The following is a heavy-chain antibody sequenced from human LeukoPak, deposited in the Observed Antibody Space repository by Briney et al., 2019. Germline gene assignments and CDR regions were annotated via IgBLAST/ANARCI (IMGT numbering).Heavy chain of an antibody. Sequence: SGTLSLTCAVYGGSFSGYYWSWIRQPPGKGLEWIGEINHSGSTNYNPSLKSRVTISVDTSKNQFSLKLSSVTAADTAVYYCARIPPGVVVTVWGQGTLVTVSS. V-gene: IGHV4-34*01. CDR3: ARIPPGVVVTV. D-gene: IGHD2-21*02. CDR2: INHSGST. J-gene: IGHJ4*02. CDR1: GGSFSGYY.